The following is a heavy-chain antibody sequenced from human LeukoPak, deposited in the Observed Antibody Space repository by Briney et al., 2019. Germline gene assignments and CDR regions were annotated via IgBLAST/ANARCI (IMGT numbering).Heavy chain of an antibody. J-gene: IGHJ2*01. CDR3: GRDRGYFDL. CDR1: GYSLTSYG. V-gene: IGHV1-18*01. Sequence: ASVKVSCKASGYSLTSYGIGWVRQAPGQGLEWMGWISTYNGNTNYAQKLQGRVTMTTATSANTAYMELRSLRSDDTAVYYWGRDRGYFDLWGRGTLVTVSS. CDR2: ISTYNGNT.